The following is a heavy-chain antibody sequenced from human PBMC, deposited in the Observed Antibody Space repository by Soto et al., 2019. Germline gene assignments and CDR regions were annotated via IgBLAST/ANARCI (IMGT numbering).Heavy chain of an antibody. V-gene: IGHV3-7*01. CDR2: IKGDGSEK. CDR3: AREGRGYCSSSSCPGI. Sequence: EVQLVESGGGLVQPGGSLRLSCAASGFTFSGYWMTWVRQAPGKGLEWVANIKGDGSEKHYVDSVKGRFTISADNAKTAVHLEMNSLRADDTAVYFCAREGRGYCSSSSCPGIWGQGTLVTVSS. J-gene: IGHJ4*02. CDR1: GFTFSGYW. D-gene: IGHD2-2*01.